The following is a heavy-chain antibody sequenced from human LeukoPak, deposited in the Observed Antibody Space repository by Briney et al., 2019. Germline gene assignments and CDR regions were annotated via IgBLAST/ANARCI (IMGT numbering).Heavy chain of an antibody. CDR1: GGSISSYY. J-gene: IGHJ3*02. V-gene: IGHV4-59*01. D-gene: IGHD4-23*01. CDR2: IFYTGST. CDR3: ATLTGGDDAFDI. Sequence: SETLSLTCTVSGGSISSYYWSWIRQPPGKGLEWIEYIFYTGSTNYNPSLKSRVTISVLTSKNRFSLKLSSVTAADTAVYYCATLTGGDDAFDIWGQGTMVTVSS.